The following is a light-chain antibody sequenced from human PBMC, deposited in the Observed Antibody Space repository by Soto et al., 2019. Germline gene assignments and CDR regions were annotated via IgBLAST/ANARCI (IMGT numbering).Light chain of an antibody. CDR1: QSISGW. CDR3: QQYNSYLT. CDR2: DAS. Sequence: DIQMTQSPSTLSASVGDRVTITCRASQSISGWLAWYQQKPGKAPKLLIYDASTLESGVPSRFSGSGSGTEFTLTISSLQPDDFATYYCQQYNSYLTVGGGTKVDIK. J-gene: IGKJ4*01. V-gene: IGKV1-5*01.